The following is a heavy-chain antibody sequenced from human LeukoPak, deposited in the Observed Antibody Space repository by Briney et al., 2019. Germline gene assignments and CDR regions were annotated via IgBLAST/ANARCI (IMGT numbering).Heavy chain of an antibody. D-gene: IGHD2-15*01. CDR3: ARGYCSGGSCYDWFDP. CDR2: MNPNSGNT. J-gene: IGHJ5*02. V-gene: IGHV1-8*01. Sequence: VSVKVSCKASGYTFTSYDINWVRQATGQGLEWMGWMNPNSGNTGYAQKFQGRVTMTRNTSISTAYMELSSLRSEDTAVYYCARGYCSGGSCYDWFDPWGQGTLVTVSS. CDR1: GYTFTSYD.